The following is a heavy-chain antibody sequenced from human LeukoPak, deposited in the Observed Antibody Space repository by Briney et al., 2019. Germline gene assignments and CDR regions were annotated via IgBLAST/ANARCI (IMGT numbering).Heavy chain of an antibody. CDR1: GGSISSSSYY. Sequence: TSETLSLTCTVSGGSISSSSYYWGWIRQPPGKGLEWIGSIYYSGNTYYNPSLKSRVTISVDTSKNQFSLKLSSVTAADTAVYYCARLQGIRSFDYWGQGTLVTVSS. V-gene: IGHV4-39*01. CDR2: IYYSGNT. CDR3: ARLQGIRSFDY. J-gene: IGHJ4*02. D-gene: IGHD4-17*01.